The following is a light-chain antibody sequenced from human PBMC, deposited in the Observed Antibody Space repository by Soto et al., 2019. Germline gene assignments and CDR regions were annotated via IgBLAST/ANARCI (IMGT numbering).Light chain of an antibody. CDR2: AAS. CDR1: QTVTKY. J-gene: IGKJ4*01. V-gene: IGKV1-39*01. Sequence: DIQMTQSPCSLSASVGDRVTITCRASQTVTKYLNWFQQKPGKAPKLLIYAASSVQTGVPSRFSGSGSGTDFTLTISTLQPEDHATYYCQQTYTTPFTFGGGTKVEIK. CDR3: QQTYTTPFT.